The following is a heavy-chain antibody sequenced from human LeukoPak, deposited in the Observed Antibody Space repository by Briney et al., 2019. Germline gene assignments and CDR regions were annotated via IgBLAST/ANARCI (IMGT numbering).Heavy chain of an antibody. Sequence: GGSLTLSCAASGYTFSDFSVNWVRQAPGKGLEWVSSISVRSNYRYYADSVRGRLTISRDDARDSLFLQMNSLRAEDTAVYFCVRVRRNNYRSGYYYYYDYWGQGTLVTVSS. CDR1: GYTFSDFS. V-gene: IGHV3-21*01. CDR3: VRVRRNNYRSGYYYYYDY. J-gene: IGHJ4*02. CDR2: ISVRSNYR. D-gene: IGHD3-22*01.